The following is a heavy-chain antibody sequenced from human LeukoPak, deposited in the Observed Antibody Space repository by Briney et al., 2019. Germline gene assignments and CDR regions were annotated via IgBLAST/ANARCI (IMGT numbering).Heavy chain of an antibody. Sequence: PSETLSLTCAVYGGSFSGYYWSWIRQPPGKGLEWIGSIYYSGSTYYNPSLKSRVTISVDTSKDQFSLKLSSVTAADTAVYYCARGGTIFGVGPPHEYFQHWGQGTLVTVSS. V-gene: IGHV4-34*01. CDR2: IYYSGST. CDR1: GGSFSGYY. J-gene: IGHJ1*01. CDR3: ARGGTIFGVGPPHEYFQH. D-gene: IGHD3-3*01.